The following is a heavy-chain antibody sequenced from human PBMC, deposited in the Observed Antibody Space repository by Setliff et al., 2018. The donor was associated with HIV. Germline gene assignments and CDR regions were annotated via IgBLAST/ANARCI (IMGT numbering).Heavy chain of an antibody. CDR3: ARHANYDFWSGYWGYYFDY. J-gene: IGHJ4*02. CDR1: GGSISSYY. Sequence: PSETLSLTCTVSGGSISSYYWSWIRQPPGKGLEWIGYIYTSGSVNYNPSLKSRVTISVDTSKNQFSLKLSSVTAADTAVYYCARHANYDFWSGYWGYYFDYWGQGTLVTVSS. CDR2: IYTSGSV. D-gene: IGHD3-3*01. V-gene: IGHV4-4*09.